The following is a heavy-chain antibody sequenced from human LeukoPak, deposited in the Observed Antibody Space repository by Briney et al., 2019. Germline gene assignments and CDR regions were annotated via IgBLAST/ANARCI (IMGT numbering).Heavy chain of an antibody. V-gene: IGHV3-74*01. CDR1: GFTFSSYW. J-gene: IGHJ4*02. Sequence: GGSLRLSCAASGFTFSSYWMHWVRQAPGKGLVWVSRINSDGSSTSYADSVKGRFTISRDNAKNTLYLQMNSLRAEDTAEYYCARVNYYDSSGYSNDYWGQGTLVTVSS. D-gene: IGHD3-22*01. CDR3: ARVNYYDSSGYSNDY. CDR2: INSDGSST.